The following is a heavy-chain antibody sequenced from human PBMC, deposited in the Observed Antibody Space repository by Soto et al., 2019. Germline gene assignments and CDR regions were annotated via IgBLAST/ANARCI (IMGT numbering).Heavy chain of an antibody. CDR1: GYTFTSYG. CDR3: AREAGYSSSSRTKNWYFDL. Sequence: ASVKVSCKASGYTFTSYGISWVRQAPGQGLEWMGWISAYNGNTNYAQKLQGRVTMTTDTSTSTAYMELRSLRSDDTVVYYCAREAGYSSSSRTKNWYFDLWGRGTLVTVSS. D-gene: IGHD6-6*01. V-gene: IGHV1-18*01. CDR2: ISAYNGNT. J-gene: IGHJ2*01.